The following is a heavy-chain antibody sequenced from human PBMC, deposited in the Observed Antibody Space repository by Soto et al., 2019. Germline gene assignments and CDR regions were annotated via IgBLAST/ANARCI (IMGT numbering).Heavy chain of an antibody. Sequence: SETLSLTCTVSGASISGFYWSWIRKSAGKGLEWIGRIYATGTTDYNPSLKSRVMMSVDTSKKQFSLKLRSVTAADTAVYYCVRDGTKTLRDWFDPWGQG. CDR1: GASISGFY. D-gene: IGHD1-1*01. CDR3: VRDGTKTLRDWFDP. V-gene: IGHV4-4*07. J-gene: IGHJ5*02. CDR2: IYATGTT.